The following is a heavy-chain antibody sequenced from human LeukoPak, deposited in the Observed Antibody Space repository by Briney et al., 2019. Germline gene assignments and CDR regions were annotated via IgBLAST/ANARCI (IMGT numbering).Heavy chain of an antibody. CDR2: IIPIFGTA. D-gene: IGHD3-10*01. V-gene: IGHV1-69*06. Sequence: SVKVSCKASGGTFSSYAISWVRQAPGQGLEWMGGIIPIFGTANYAQKFQGRVTITADKSTSTAYMELSSLRSEDTAVYYCATSHLVRGVISHYYYMDVWGKGTTVTVSS. CDR3: ATSHLVRGVISHYYYMDV. J-gene: IGHJ6*03. CDR1: GGTFSSYA.